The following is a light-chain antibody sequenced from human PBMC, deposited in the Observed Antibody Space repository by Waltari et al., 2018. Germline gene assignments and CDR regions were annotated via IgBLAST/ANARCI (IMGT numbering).Light chain of an antibody. Sequence: EIVLTQSPATLSLSPGERATLSCRASQSISRYLAWYQQKPGQAPRLLIFDSSNRATGIPARFSGSGSGTDFTHTISSLEPEDVAVYYCQQRSNWPLTFGGGTKVEIK. CDR2: DSS. CDR3: QQRSNWPLT. J-gene: IGKJ4*01. CDR1: QSISRY. V-gene: IGKV3-11*01.